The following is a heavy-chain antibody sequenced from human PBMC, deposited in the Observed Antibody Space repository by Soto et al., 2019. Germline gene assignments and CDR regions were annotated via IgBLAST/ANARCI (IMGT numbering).Heavy chain of an antibody. V-gene: IGHV4-4*02. CDR1: GGSISSSNW. Sequence: QVQLQESGPGLVKPSGTLSLTCALSGGSISSSNWWSWVRQPPGKGLEWIGEIYHSGSTNYNPSLKSRVTISLAKSKNQFSLKLSSVTAADTAVYYCARGGGYDFFDYWGQGTLVTVSS. J-gene: IGHJ4*02. CDR3: ARGGGYDFFDY. D-gene: IGHD5-12*01. CDR2: IYHSGST.